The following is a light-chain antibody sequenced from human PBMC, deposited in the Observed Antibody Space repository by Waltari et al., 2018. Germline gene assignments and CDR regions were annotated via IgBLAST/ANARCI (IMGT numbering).Light chain of an antibody. V-gene: IGLV5-45*03. CDR3: MIWHRGVV. CDR1: SGINVGTYR. J-gene: IGLJ2*01. Sequence: QAVLTQPSSLSASPGASASLTCTLRSGINVGTYRIYWYQQKPGSPPQYLLRYKSDSDKQQGSGVPSRFSGSKDASANAGILLISGLQSEDEADYYCMIWHRGVVFGGGTKLTVL. CDR2: YKSDSDK.